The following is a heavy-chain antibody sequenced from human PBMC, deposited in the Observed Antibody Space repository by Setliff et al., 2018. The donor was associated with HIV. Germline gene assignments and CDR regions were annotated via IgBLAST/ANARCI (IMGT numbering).Heavy chain of an antibody. CDR3: ARIIMPRGGAFDI. J-gene: IGHJ3*02. D-gene: IGHD3-10*01. CDR1: GGSISSGSYY. Sequence: SETLSLTCTVSGGSISSGSYYWSWIRQPAGKGLQWIGRIYTSGSTNCNPSLKSRVTISVDTSKNQFSLKLNSVTAADTAVYYCARIIMPRGGAFDIWGQGTMVTVSS. CDR2: IYTSGST. V-gene: IGHV4-61*02.